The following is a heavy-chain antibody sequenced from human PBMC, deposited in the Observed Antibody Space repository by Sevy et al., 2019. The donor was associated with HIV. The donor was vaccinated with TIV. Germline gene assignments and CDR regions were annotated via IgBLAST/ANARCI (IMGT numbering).Heavy chain of an antibody. V-gene: IGHV3-21*01. CDR1: GFTFSSYS. J-gene: IGHJ4*02. CDR2: ISSSSSYI. Sequence: GGSLGLSCAASGFTFSSYSMNWVRQAPGKGLEWVSSISSSSSYIYYADSVKGRFTVSRDNAKNSLYLQMNSLRAEDKAGYYCARASPYYDFWSGYYSEMGYFDYWGQGTLVTVSS. D-gene: IGHD3-3*01. CDR3: ARASPYYDFWSGYYSEMGYFDY.